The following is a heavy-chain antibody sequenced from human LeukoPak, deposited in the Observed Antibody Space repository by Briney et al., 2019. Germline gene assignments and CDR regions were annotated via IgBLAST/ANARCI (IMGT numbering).Heavy chain of an antibody. CDR3: ARGGISSSGRGDYYFDY. CDR2: ISWNSGSI. J-gene: IGHJ4*02. D-gene: IGHD6-19*01. V-gene: IGHV3-9*01. Sequence: GRSLRLSCAASGFTFDDYAMHWVRQAPGKGLEWVSGISWNSGSIGYADSVKGRFTISRDNVKNSLYLQMNSLRAEDTALYYCARGGISSSGRGDYYFDYWGQGTLVTVSS. CDR1: GFTFDDYA.